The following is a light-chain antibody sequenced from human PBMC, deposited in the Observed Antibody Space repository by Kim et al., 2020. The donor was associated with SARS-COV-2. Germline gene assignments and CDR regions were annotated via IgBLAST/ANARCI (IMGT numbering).Light chain of an antibody. V-gene: IGKV1-13*02. Sequence: ASVGDRVTITCRASQSISSALAWYHQKPGKAPKLLMYDASHLDNGVPPRFSGNGSGTDFTLTISNLQPEDFATYYCQHFNTFSLTFGGGTKVDIK. CDR2: DAS. CDR1: QSISSA. CDR3: QHFNTFSLT. J-gene: IGKJ4*01.